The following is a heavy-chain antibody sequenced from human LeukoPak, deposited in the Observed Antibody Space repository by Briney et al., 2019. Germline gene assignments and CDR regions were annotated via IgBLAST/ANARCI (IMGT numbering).Heavy chain of an antibody. CDR2: ISGSGVDT. Sequence: GGSLRLSCAASGFTFSAYGMAWVRQAPGKGLERISDISGSGVDTYYADSVKGRFTISRDNSLNTLYLQMNSLRAEDTAVYYCAKGSSYSSGNNWFDPWGQGTPVTVSS. CDR3: AKGSSYSSGNNWFDP. J-gene: IGHJ5*02. D-gene: IGHD3-22*01. V-gene: IGHV3-23*01. CDR1: GFTFSAYG.